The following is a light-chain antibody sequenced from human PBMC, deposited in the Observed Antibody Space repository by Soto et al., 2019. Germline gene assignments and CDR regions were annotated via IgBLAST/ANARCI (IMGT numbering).Light chain of an antibody. CDR1: QSVLYSSNNKNY. CDR2: GAS. V-gene: IGKV4-1*01. CDR3: QQYITYST. J-gene: IGKJ1*01. Sequence: DIVMTQSPDSLAVSLGERATINCKSSQSVLYSSNNKNYLAWYQQKPGKAPNLLISGASTLEEGVPSRFRGSGSGTEFTLTITSLQTDDFATYYCQQYITYSTFGQGTKVDIK.